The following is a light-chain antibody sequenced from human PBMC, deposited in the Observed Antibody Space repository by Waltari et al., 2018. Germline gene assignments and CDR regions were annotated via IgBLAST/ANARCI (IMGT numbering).Light chain of an antibody. CDR1: NIGSKS. CDR2: DDS. Sequence: SYVLTQPPSVSVAPGQTARITCGGNNIGSKSVHWYQQKPGQAPVLVVYDDSDRPSGFPEGFSGSNSGNTATLTISRVEAGDEADYYCQVWDSSSDHVVFGGGTKLTVL. V-gene: IGLV3-21*02. CDR3: QVWDSSSDHVV. J-gene: IGLJ2*01.